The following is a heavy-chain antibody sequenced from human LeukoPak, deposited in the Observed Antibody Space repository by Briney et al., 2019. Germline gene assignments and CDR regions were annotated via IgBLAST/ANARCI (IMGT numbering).Heavy chain of an antibody. J-gene: IGHJ4*02. CDR2: ISGSGGST. Sequence: GGSLRLSCAASRFTFSSYAMSWVRQAPGKGLEWVSAISGSGGSTYYADSVKGRFTISRDNSKNTLYLQMNSLRAEDTAVYYCAKDRGFYDSSGYTDYWGQGTLVTVSS. D-gene: IGHD3-22*01. CDR1: RFTFSSYA. V-gene: IGHV3-23*01. CDR3: AKDRGFYDSSGYTDY.